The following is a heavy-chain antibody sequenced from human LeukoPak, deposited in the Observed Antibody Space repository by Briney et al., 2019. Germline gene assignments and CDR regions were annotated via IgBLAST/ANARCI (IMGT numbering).Heavy chain of an antibody. CDR2: IYYRGST. Sequence: SETLSLTCTVSGGSISSSSYYWGWIRQPPGKGLEWIGSIYYRGSTYYNPSLKRRFTISVDTSKNQFSLKLSSVTAADTAVYYCARRGAMVRGVIRGYFDYWGQGTLVTVSS. CDR1: GGSISSSSYY. V-gene: IGHV4-39*01. CDR3: ARRGAMVRGVIRGYFDY. D-gene: IGHD3-10*01. J-gene: IGHJ4*02.